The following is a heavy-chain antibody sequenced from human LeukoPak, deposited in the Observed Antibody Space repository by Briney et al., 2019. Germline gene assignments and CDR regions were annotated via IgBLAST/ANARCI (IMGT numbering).Heavy chain of an antibody. D-gene: IGHD1-26*01. CDR3: VRLSVFQIVGDPDY. J-gene: IGHJ4*02. Sequence: SETLSLTCSVSGRSIINSSYFWAWIRQPPGKALEWIGSHYYSGTTSQIPSPTSRVTFSLDTPRNQFFATLTSVTAADTAIYYCVRLSVFQIVGDPDYWGPGTLVTVSS. V-gene: IGHV4-39*01. CDR2: HYYSGTT. CDR1: GRSIINSSYF.